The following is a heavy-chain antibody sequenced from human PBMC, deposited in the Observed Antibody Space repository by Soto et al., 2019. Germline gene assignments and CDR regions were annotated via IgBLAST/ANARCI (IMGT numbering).Heavy chain of an antibody. CDR1: GFTFSSYS. CDR2: ISSSSSYK. Sequence: GGSLRLSCAASGFTFSSYSMNWVRQAPGKGLEWVSSISSSSSYKYYADSVKGRFTISRDNAKNSLYLQMNSLRAEDTAVYYCARSAAQPYNWFDPWGQGTLVTVSS. V-gene: IGHV3-21*01. D-gene: IGHD6-6*01. J-gene: IGHJ5*02. CDR3: ARSAAQPYNWFDP.